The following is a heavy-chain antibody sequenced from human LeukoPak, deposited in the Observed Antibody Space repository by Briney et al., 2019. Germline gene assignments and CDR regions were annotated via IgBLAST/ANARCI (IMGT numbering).Heavy chain of an antibody. J-gene: IGHJ4*02. D-gene: IGHD3-22*01. CDR1: GFTFSSYA. CDR2: LSGSGGST. CDR3: AKCSTMISSKYYFDY. V-gene: IGHV3-23*01. Sequence: GGSLRLSCAASGFTFSSYAMSWVRQAPGKGLEWVSALSGSGGSTYYADSVKGRFTISRDNSKNTLYLQMNSLRAEDTAVYYCAKCSTMISSKYYFDYWGQGTLVTVSS.